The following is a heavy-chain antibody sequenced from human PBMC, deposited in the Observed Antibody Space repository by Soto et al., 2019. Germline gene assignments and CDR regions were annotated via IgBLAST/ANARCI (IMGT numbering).Heavy chain of an antibody. J-gene: IGHJ4*02. CDR1: GGTFSSYA. D-gene: IGHD3-22*01. V-gene: IGHV1-69*12. CDR2: IIPIFGTA. CDR3: ASHYDSSGDYYRGLDY. Sequence: QVQLVQSGAEVKKPGSSVKVSCKASGGTFSSYAISWVRQAPGQGLEWMGGIIPIFGTADYAQKFQGRVTSTADEPTSTAYMELSSLRSEDTAVYYCASHYDSSGDYYRGLDYWGQGTLVTVSS.